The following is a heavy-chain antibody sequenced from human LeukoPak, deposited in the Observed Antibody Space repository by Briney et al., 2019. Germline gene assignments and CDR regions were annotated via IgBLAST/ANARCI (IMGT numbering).Heavy chain of an antibody. D-gene: IGHD5-18*01. Sequence: SETLSLTCTVSGGSISSHYWSWIRQPPGKGLEWIGYIYYSGSTNYNPSLKSRVTISVDTSKNQFSLKLSSVTAADTAVYYCARTEDTAMVTAFDIWGQGTMVTVSS. CDR3: ARTEDTAMVTAFDI. CDR2: IYYSGST. V-gene: IGHV4-59*11. CDR1: GGSISSHY. J-gene: IGHJ3*02.